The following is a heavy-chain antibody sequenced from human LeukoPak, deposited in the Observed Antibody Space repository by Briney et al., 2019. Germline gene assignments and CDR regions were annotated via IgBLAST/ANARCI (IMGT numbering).Heavy chain of an antibody. CDR2: IFPHDSDT. V-gene: IGHV5-51*01. CDR3: ARYGLGGCTSTNCYTSYSYYGMDV. CDR1: AYIILDYC. D-gene: IGHD2-2*02. J-gene: IGHJ6*02. Sequence: SLKISCKASAYIILDYCIGYLRQMPAKDPELMGLIFPHDSDTKCSPSFQGQVTISVDKSISPAYLQWSSLKASDTAMYYCARYGLGGCTSTNCYTSYSYYGMDVWGQGTTVIVSS.